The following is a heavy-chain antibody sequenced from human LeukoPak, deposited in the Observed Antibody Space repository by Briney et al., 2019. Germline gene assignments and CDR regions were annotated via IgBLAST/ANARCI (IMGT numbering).Heavy chain of an antibody. CDR1: GFTFSSYS. CDR2: ISSSSSYI. CDR3: ARDMDSSGWYEIGYYYYYGMDV. V-gene: IGHV3-21*01. D-gene: IGHD6-19*01. J-gene: IGHJ6*02. Sequence: GGSLRLSCAASGFTFSSYSMNWVRPAPGKGLEWVSSISSSSSYIYYADSVKGRFTISRDNAKNSLYLQMNSLRAEDTAVYYCARDMDSSGWYEIGYYYYYGMDVWGQGTTVTVSS.